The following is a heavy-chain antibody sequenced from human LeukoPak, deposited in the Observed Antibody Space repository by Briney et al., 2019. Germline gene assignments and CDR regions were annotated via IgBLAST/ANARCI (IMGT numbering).Heavy chain of an antibody. D-gene: IGHD3-9*01. J-gene: IGHJ3*02. CDR3: ATNYEILSGYPKNYYFHI. V-gene: IGHV1-69*06. Sequence: SVKVSCKASGGTFSSYAISWVRQAPGQGLEWMGGIIPIFGTANYAQKFQGRVTITADKSTNTAFMELSSLRSEDTAMYYCATNYEILSGYPKNYYFHIWGEGTMVTVSS. CDR2: IIPIFGTA. CDR1: GGTFSSYA.